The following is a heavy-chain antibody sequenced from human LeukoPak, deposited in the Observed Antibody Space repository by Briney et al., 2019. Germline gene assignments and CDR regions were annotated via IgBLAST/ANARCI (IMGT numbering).Heavy chain of an antibody. D-gene: IGHD3-3*01. CDR2: ISYDGSNK. V-gene: IGHV3-30-3*01. J-gene: IGHJ6*02. CDR3: ARVRGITIFGVVISYYYYGMDV. CDR1: GFTFSSYA. Sequence: GGSLRLPCAASGFTFSSYAMHWVRQAPGKGLEWVAVISYDGSNKYYADSVKGRFTISRDNSKNTLYLQMNSLRAEDTAVYYCARVRGITIFGVVISYYYYGMDVWGQGTTVTVSS.